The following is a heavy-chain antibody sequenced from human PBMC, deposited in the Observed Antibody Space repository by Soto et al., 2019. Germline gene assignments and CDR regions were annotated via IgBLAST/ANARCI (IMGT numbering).Heavy chain of an antibody. J-gene: IGHJ4*02. D-gene: IGHD6-13*01. CDR1: GFTFSSYG. Sequence: GGSLRLSCASSGFTFSSYGMHWVRQAPGKGLEWVAVIWYDGSNKYYADSVKGRFTISRDNSKKTVYLQMNSLRAEDTAVYYCARDHIALDYWGQGTQVTVSS. V-gene: IGHV3-33*01. CDR2: IWYDGSNK. CDR3: ARDHIALDY.